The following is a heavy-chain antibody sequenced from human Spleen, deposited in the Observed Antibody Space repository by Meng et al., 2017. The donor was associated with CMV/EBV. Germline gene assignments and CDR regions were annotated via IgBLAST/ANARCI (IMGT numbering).Heavy chain of an antibody. D-gene: IGHD3-10*02. CDR2: IFYSGIT. J-gene: IGHJ1*01. CDR1: GGSISTSSYY. Sequence: SETLSLTCTVSGGSISTSSYYWAWMCQPPGKGLEWIASIFYSGITYYNPSLKSRVTISVDTSKNQFSLRPSSVTAADTAVYYCARITVSGGGVDMWGQGTLVTVSS. CDR3: ARITVSGGGVDM. V-gene: IGHV4-39*07.